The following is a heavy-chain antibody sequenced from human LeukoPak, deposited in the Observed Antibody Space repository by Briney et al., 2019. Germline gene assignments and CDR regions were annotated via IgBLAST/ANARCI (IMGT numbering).Heavy chain of an antibody. Sequence: GGSLRLSCAASGFSLNTYGMSWVRQPPGKGLEWVSGIGGGDYSTYYADSLKGRFTISKDTSKNTLYLQVNSLTAGDTAVYYCARVLSGRGSLYDYYYYMDVWGKGTTVTISS. D-gene: IGHD3-10*01. CDR3: ARVLSGRGSLYDYYYYMDV. J-gene: IGHJ6*03. V-gene: IGHV3-23*01. CDR2: IGGGDYST. CDR1: GFSLNTYG.